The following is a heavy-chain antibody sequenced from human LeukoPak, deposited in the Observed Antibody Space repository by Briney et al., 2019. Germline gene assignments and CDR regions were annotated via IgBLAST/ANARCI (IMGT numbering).Heavy chain of an antibody. CDR3: TREGPNDAFDI. V-gene: IGHV3-21*01. CDR1: GFTFSSYS. J-gene: IGHJ3*02. Sequence: PGGSLRLSCATSGFTFSSYSMDWVRQAPGKGLEWVSSISSSSGYIYYADSVKGRSTISRDNAKNSVYLLMNNLRAEDTAVYYCTREGPNDAFDIWGQGTMVTVSS. CDR2: ISSSSGYI.